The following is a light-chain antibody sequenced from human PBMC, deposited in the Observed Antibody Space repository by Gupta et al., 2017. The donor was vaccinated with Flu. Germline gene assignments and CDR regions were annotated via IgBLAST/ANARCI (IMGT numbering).Light chain of an antibody. J-gene: IGLJ2*01. CDR2: DGS. CDR1: DIGSKS. CDR3: QDWANNSEHVP. Sequence: SFILTQPPSVSVAPGQTSRITCGENDIGSKSVHWYQQHPGQDPVLVGDDGSDRPYGIQERFSCSKPWTTETLTISMAEAGDEAYSDCQDWANNSEHVPFGGGTKLTGL. V-gene: IGLV3-21*02.